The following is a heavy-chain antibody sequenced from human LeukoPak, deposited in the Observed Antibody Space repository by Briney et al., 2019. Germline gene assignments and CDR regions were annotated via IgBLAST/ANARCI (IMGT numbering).Heavy chain of an antibody. Sequence: GGSLRLSCAASGFTFSSYAMSWVRQAPGKGLEWVSAISGSDGSTYYADPVKGRFTISRDNSKNTLYLQMNSLRAEDTAVYYCAKVNGYSGSYYRLWGQGTLVTVSS. D-gene: IGHD1-26*01. CDR3: AKVNGYSGSYYRL. J-gene: IGHJ4*02. V-gene: IGHV3-23*01. CDR2: ISGSDGST. CDR1: GFTFSSYA.